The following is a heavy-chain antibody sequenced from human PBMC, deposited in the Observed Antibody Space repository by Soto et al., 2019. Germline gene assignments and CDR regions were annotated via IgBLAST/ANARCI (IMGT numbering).Heavy chain of an antibody. J-gene: IGHJ4*02. CDR2: ISAYNGNT. Sequence: GASVKVSCKASGYTFTSYGISWVRQAPGQGLEWMGWISAYNGNTNYAQKLQGRVTMTTDTSTSTAYMELRSLRSDDTAVYYCARVDYSSGWRVSTDFDYWGQGTLVTVSS. D-gene: IGHD6-19*01. CDR1: GYTFTSYG. V-gene: IGHV1-18*01. CDR3: ARVDYSSGWRVSTDFDY.